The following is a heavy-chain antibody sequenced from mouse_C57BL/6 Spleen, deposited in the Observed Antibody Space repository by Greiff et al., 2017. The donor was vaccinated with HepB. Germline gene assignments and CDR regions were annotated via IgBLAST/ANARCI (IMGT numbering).Heavy chain of an antibody. CDR3: ARYDGYYDGWFAY. J-gene: IGHJ3*01. V-gene: IGHV1-53*01. CDR2: INPSNGGT. D-gene: IGHD2-3*01. Sequence: QVQLQQSGTELVKPGASVKLSCKASGYTFTSYWMHWVKQRPGQGLEWIGNINPSNGGTNYNEKFKSKATLTVDKSSSTAYMQLSSLTSEDSAVYYCARYDGYYDGWFAYWGQGTLVTVSA. CDR1: GYTFTSYW.